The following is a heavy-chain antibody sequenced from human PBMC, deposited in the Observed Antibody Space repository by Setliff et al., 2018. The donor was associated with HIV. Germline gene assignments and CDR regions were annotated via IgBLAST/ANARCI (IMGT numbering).Heavy chain of an antibody. CDR1: GFTFSFYG. CDR3: AKNLYRSPWSPLDY. V-gene: IGHV3-30*02. Sequence: GGSLRLSCAASGFTFSFYGMHWVRQAPGKGLEWVAFIRYDDSYKFYADSVKGRFTISRDNSKNTLYLQMNSLRADDTAVYYCAKNLYRSPWSPLDYWGQGTLVTVSS. CDR2: IRYDDSYK. J-gene: IGHJ4*02. D-gene: IGHD6-19*01.